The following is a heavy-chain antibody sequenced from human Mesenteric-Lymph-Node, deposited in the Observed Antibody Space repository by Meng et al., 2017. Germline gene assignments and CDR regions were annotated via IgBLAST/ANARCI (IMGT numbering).Heavy chain of an antibody. CDR2: IYWDDDK. Sequence: QITLKESGPTLVKPTETLTLTCTLSGFSLSTSGVGVGWIRQPPGKALEWLALIYWDDDKRYSPSLKSRLTITKDTSKNQVVLTLTNVDPVDTATYYCALQGVAVAGSLGDYWGQGTLVTVSS. J-gene: IGHJ4*02. CDR3: ALQGVAVAGSLGDY. V-gene: IGHV2-5*02. D-gene: IGHD6-19*01. CDR1: GFSLSTSGVG.